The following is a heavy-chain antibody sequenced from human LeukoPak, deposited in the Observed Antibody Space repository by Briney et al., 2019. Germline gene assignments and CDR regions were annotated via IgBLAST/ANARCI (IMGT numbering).Heavy chain of an antibody. D-gene: IGHD3-22*01. CDR3: AKDSDSSGYPEHAFDI. Sequence: GGSLRLSCAASGFTFSSYAMSWVRQAPGKGLEWVSAISGSGGSTYYADSVKGRFTISRDNSKNTLYLQMNSLRAEDTAVYYCAKDSDSSGYPEHAFDIWGQGTMVTVSS. V-gene: IGHV3-23*01. CDR2: ISGSGGST. CDR1: GFTFSSYA. J-gene: IGHJ3*02.